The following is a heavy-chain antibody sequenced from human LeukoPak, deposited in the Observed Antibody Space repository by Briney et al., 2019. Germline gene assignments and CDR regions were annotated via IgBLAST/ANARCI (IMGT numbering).Heavy chain of an antibody. Sequence: PSETLSLTCTVSGGSISSYYWSWIRQPPGKGLEWIGYIYYSGSTNYNPSLKSRVTISVDTSKNQFSLKLSSVTAADTAVYYCARGVVRGILDYWGQGTLVTVSS. D-gene: IGHD3-10*01. CDR1: GGSISSYY. CDR3: ARGVVRGILDY. CDR2: IYYSGST. J-gene: IGHJ4*02. V-gene: IGHV4-59*01.